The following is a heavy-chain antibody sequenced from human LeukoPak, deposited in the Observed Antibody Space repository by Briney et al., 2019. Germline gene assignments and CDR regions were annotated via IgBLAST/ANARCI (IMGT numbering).Heavy chain of an antibody. CDR1: GYTFTTYY. D-gene: IGHD1-26*01. CDR3: ARGLYSGGDY. CDR2: INPNGGST. V-gene: IGHV1-46*01. J-gene: IGHJ4*02. Sequence: ASVKVSCKASGYTFTTYYIHWVRQAPGQGLEWMGIINPNGGSTTYAQKFQGRVTMTRDTSTSTVYMELRSLRSEDTAVYYCARGLYSGGDYWGQGTLATVSS.